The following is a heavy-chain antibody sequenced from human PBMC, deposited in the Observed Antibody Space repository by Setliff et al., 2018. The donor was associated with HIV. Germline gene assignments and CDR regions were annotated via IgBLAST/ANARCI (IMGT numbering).Heavy chain of an antibody. J-gene: IGHJ1*01. CDR3: ARQGYNYDSSGYLIPAGYFQH. V-gene: IGHV4-39*01. D-gene: IGHD3-22*01. Sequence: SETLSLTCSVSGGSISRSSYHWGWIRQPPGKGLEWIGSFYYSGNTYYNPSLKSRVTISVDTSKNQFSLKLTSVTATDTAVYYCARQGYNYDSSGYLIPAGYFQHWGQGTLVTVSS. CDR2: FYYSGNT. CDR1: GGSISRSSYH.